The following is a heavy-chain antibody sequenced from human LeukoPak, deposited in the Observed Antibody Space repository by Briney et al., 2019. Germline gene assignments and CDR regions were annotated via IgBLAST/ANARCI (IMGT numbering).Heavy chain of an antibody. CDR3: ARAFVRYQLLLRSPFDP. CDR2: INPNSGGT. D-gene: IGHD2-2*01. CDR1: GYTFTGYY. Sequence: ASVKVSCKASGYTFTGYYMHWVRQAPGQGLEWMGWINPNSGGTNYAQKFQGRVTMTRNTSISTAYMELSSLRSEDTAVYYCARAFVRYQLLLRSPFDPWGQGTLVTVSS. V-gene: IGHV1-2*02. J-gene: IGHJ5*02.